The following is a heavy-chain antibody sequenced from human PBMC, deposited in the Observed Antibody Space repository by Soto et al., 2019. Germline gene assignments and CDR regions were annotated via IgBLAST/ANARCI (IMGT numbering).Heavy chain of an antibody. J-gene: IGHJ5*02. V-gene: IGHV4-4*07. CDR3: ARGQRFSDSFDP. CDR1: GGAISGYY. Sequence: PPETLSLTCTFSGGAISGYYWTWIRQSAGKGLEWIGRIYSSGGTKYNPSLQSRVTMSLDTSKNQFSLRLSSVTAADTAVYYCARGQRFSDSFDPWGQGTLVTVSS. CDR2: IYSSGGT. D-gene: IGHD3-3*01.